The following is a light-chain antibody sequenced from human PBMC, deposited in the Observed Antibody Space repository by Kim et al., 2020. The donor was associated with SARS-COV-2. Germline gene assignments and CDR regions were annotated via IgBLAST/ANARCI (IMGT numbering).Light chain of an antibody. Sequence: SSELTQDPAVSVALGQTVRITCQGDSLRSYYASWYQQKPGQAPVLVIYGKNNRPSGIPDRFSGSSSGNTASLTITGAQEEDEADYYCNSRDSSGNHPGVFGTGTKVTVL. J-gene: IGLJ1*01. CDR3: NSRDSSGNHPGV. V-gene: IGLV3-19*01. CDR2: GKN. CDR1: SLRSYY.